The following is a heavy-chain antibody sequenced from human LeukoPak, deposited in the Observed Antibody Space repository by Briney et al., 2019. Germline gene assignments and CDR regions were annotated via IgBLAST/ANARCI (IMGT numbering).Heavy chain of an antibody. CDR3: AKVDTHFLTQGGYDY. J-gene: IGHJ4*02. CDR2: ISYDGSNK. D-gene: IGHD2/OR15-2a*01. Sequence: GGSLRLSCAASGFTFSSYGMHWVRQAPGKGLEWVAVISYDGSNKYYADSVKGRSTISRDNSKNTLYLQMNSLRAEDTAVYYCAKVDTHFLTQGGYDYWGQGTLVTVSS. V-gene: IGHV3-30*18. CDR1: GFTFSSYG.